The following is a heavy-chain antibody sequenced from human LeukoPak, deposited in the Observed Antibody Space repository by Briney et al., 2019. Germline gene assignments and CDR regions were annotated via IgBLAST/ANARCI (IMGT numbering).Heavy chain of an antibody. CDR3: AKGWDPSL. CDR1: GFTFSSYW. J-gene: IGHJ4*02. CDR2: IKSDGTIT. Sequence: GGSLRLSCAASGFTFSSYWMHWVRQAPGKGLVWVSRIKSDGTITSYADSVKGRFTISRDNAKNTLHLQMNSLRAEDTAMYYCAKGWDPSLWGQGTLVTVSS. D-gene: IGHD1-26*01. V-gene: IGHV3-74*01.